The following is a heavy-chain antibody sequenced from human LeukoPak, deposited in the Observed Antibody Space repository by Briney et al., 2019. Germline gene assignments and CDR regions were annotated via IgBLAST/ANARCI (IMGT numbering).Heavy chain of an antibody. CDR1: GGSISSSNW. Sequence: SGTLSLTCAVSGGSISSSNWWSWVRQPPGKGLEWIGSIYYSGSTYYNPSLKSRVTISVDTSKNQFSLKLSSVTAADTAVYYCARDRGYYDSSGYPFFDYWGQGTLVTVSS. CDR2: IYYSGST. CDR3: ARDRGYYDSSGYPFFDY. V-gene: IGHV4-4*02. D-gene: IGHD3-22*01. J-gene: IGHJ4*02.